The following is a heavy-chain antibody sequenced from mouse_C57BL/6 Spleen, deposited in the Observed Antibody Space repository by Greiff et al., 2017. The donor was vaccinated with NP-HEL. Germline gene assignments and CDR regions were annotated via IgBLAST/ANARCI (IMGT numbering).Heavy chain of an antibody. CDR2: ISDGGSYT. V-gene: IGHV5-4*01. J-gene: IGHJ4*01. D-gene: IGHD1-1*01. CDR3: ARDRYYGSSLAMDY. Sequence: EVHLVESGGGLVKPGGSLKLSCAASGFTFSSYAMSWVRQTPEKRLEWVATISDGGSYTYYPDNVKGRFTISRDNAKNNLYLQMSHLKSEDTAMYYCARDRYYGSSLAMDYWGQGTSVTVSS. CDR1: GFTFSSYA.